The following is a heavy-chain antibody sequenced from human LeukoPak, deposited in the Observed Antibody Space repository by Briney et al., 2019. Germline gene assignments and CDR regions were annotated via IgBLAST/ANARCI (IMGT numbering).Heavy chain of an antibody. J-gene: IGHJ5*02. CDR2: GFGGCCT. V-gene: IGHV3-53*01. Sequence: GGSLRLSCAASGLSFSSTGMSWGRLSPGKGRGVVSSGFGGCCTRYADSVTGRFTPSRDTPTSTLYPQMNRLRAEHTAVYYSARTYTTNAGYYLSWGPGTLVTVSS. CDR1: GLSFSSTG. CDR3: ARTYTTNAGYYLS. D-gene: IGHD3-22*01.